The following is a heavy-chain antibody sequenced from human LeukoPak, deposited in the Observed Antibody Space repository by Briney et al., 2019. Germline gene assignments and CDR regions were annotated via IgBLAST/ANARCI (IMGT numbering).Heavy chain of an antibody. V-gene: IGHV4-38-2*02. J-gene: IGHJ4*02. CDR1: GYSISSGYY. CDR2: IYHSGST. CDR3: AGPSMVRGVN. D-gene: IGHD3-10*01. Sequence: SETLSLTCTVSGYSISSGYYWGWIRQPPGKGLEWIGSIYHSGSTYYNPSLKSRVTISVDTSKNQFSLKLSSVTAADTAVYYCAGPSMVRGVNWGQGTLVTVSS.